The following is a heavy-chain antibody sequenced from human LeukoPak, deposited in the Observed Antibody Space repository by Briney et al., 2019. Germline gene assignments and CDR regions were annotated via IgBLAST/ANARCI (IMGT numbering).Heavy chain of an antibody. Sequence: PSETLSLTCAVYGGSFSGYYWSWIRQPPGKGLEWIGEINHSGSTNYNPSLKSRVTISVDTSKNQFSLKLSSVTAADTAVYYCAGAAGIVDYWGQGTLVTVSS. CDR3: AGAAGIVDY. V-gene: IGHV4-34*01. J-gene: IGHJ4*02. CDR1: GGSFSGYY. D-gene: IGHD6-19*01. CDR2: INHSGST.